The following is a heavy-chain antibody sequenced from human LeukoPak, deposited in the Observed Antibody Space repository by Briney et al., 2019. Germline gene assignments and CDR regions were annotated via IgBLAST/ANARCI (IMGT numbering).Heavy chain of an antibody. CDR3: ARQVAAAGTEYFDY. D-gene: IGHD6-13*01. CDR1: GGSISSSSYY. Sequence: SETLPLTCTVSGGSISSSSYYWGWIRQPPGKGLEWIGSIYYSGSTYYNPSLKSRVTISVDTSKNQFSLKLSSVTAADTAVYYCARQVAAAGTEYFDYWGQGTLVTVSS. V-gene: IGHV4-39*01. CDR2: IYYSGST. J-gene: IGHJ4*02.